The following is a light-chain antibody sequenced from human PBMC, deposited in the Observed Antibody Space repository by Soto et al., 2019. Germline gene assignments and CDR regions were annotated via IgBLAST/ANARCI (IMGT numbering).Light chain of an antibody. V-gene: IGKV1-9*01. CDR2: AAS. J-gene: IGKJ4*01. CDR3: QQLNSYPLT. Sequence: RSFMSASVGDRVTITCRASQDISDYLAWYQQRPGKAPKLLIYAASTLQSGVPSRFSVSGSGTEFTLTISSLQPEDFATYSCQQLNSYPLTFGGGTKVDIQ. CDR1: QDISDY.